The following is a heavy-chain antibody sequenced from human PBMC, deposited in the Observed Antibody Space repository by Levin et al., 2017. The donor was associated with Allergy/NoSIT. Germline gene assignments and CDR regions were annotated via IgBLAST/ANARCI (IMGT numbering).Heavy chain of an antibody. Sequence: SETLSLTCTVXXXPKSRSSTCWGWCSQPPGKGLEWIGSIYYSGSTYYNPSLKSRVTISVDTSKNQFSLKLSSVTAADTAVYYCARPYGSGKEFDYWGQGTLVTVSS. D-gene: IGHD3-10*01. V-gene: IGHV4-39*01. CDR2: IYYSGST. CDR1: XXPKSRSSTC. CDR3: ARPYGSGKEFDY. J-gene: IGHJ4*02.